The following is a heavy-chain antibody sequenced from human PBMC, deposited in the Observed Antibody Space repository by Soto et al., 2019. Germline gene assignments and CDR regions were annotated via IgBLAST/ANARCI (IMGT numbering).Heavy chain of an antibody. D-gene: IGHD2-15*01. CDR1: GGSVSSGSYY. J-gene: IGHJ6*02. V-gene: IGHV4-61*01. Sequence: QVQLQESGPGLVKPSETLSLTCTVSGGSVSSGSYYWSWIRQPPGKGLEWIGYIYYSGSTNYNPSLKSRVTISVDTSKNQFSLKLSSVTAADTAVYYCAAGGYYYYGMDVWGQGTTVTXSS. CDR3: AAGGYYYYGMDV. CDR2: IYYSGST.